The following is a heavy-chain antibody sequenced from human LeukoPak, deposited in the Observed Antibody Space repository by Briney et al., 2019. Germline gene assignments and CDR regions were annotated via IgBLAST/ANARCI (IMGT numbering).Heavy chain of an antibody. D-gene: IGHD6-19*01. J-gene: IGHJ3*02. V-gene: IGHV3-53*01. CDR2: IYSGGST. CDR1: GFTFSSYA. Sequence: PGGSLRLSCAASGFTFSSYAMSWVRQAPGKGLEWVSVIYSGGSTYYADSVKGRFTISRDNSKNTLYLQMNSLRAEDTAVYYCARWIPRRGSGWADAFDIWGQGTMVTVSS. CDR3: ARWIPRRGSGWADAFDI.